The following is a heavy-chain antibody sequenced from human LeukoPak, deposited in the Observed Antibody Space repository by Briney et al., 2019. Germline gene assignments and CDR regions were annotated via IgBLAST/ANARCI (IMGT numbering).Heavy chain of an antibody. J-gene: IGHJ6*02. Sequence: SETLSLTCTVSGGSISSSSYYWGWIRQPPGKGLEWIGSIYYSGSTYYNPSLKSRVTISVDTSKNQFSLKLSSVTAADTAVYYRAHTAMGKYYYYYYGMDVWGQGTTVTVSS. CDR2: IYYSGST. CDR3: AHTAMGKYYYYYYGMDV. CDR1: GGSISSSSYY. D-gene: IGHD5-18*01. V-gene: IGHV4-39*01.